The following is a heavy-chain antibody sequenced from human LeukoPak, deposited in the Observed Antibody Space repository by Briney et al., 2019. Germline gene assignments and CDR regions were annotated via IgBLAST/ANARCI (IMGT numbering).Heavy chain of an antibody. CDR3: ARDPLRSSGTFDY. V-gene: IGHV1-2*02. Sequence: ASVKVSCKASGYTFTGYYMHWVRQAPGQGLEWMGWINPNSGGTNYAQKFQGRVTMTRDTSISTAHMELSRLRSDDTAVYYCARDPLRSSGTFDYWGQGTLVTVSS. CDR1: GYTFTGYY. D-gene: IGHD3-10*01. CDR2: INPNSGGT. J-gene: IGHJ4*02.